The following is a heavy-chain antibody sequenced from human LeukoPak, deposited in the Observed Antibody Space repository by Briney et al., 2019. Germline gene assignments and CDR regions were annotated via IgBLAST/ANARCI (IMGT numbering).Heavy chain of an antibody. J-gene: IGHJ4*02. CDR1: GYTFTDYY. Sequence: ASVKVSCKASGYTFTDYYMHWVRQVQGQGLEWVVWFNPTGGGSHLAQKFQGRVALTMDASINTAYLDVIRLRSDDTAFYYCAKVAFDSSGYQYYSDSWGQGSLVTVSS. V-gene: IGHV1-2*02. CDR3: AKVAFDSSGYQYYSDS. CDR2: FNPTGGGS. D-gene: IGHD3-22*01.